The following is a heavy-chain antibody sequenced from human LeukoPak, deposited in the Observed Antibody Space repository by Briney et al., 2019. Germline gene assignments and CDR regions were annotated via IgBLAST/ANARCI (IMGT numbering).Heavy chain of an antibody. V-gene: IGHV1-69*04. D-gene: IGHD5-18*01. CDR2: IIPILGIA. Sequence: ASVKVSCKASGGTFSSYAISWVRQAPGQGLEWMGRIIPILGIANYAQKFQGRVTITADKSTSTAYMELSSLRSEDTAVYYCARSSNRTARDAFDIWGQGTMVIVSS. CDR3: ARSSNRTARDAFDI. CDR1: GGTFSSYA. J-gene: IGHJ3*02.